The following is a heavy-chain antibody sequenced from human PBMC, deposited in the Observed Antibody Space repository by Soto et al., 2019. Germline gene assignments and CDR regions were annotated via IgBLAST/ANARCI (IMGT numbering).Heavy chain of an antibody. CDR3: AKNYYFDN. V-gene: IGHV3-23*01. CDR2: INVHGGST. CDR1: GFIFSSYA. J-gene: IGHJ4*02. Sequence: EVHLLKSRGGLVQTGGSLRLSCAASGFIFSSYAMSWVRQAPGKGLEWVSSINVHGGSTNYADSVTGRFTMSRDDSKSMVFLQMDSLRADDTAVYYCAKNYYFDNWGQGTLIIVSS.